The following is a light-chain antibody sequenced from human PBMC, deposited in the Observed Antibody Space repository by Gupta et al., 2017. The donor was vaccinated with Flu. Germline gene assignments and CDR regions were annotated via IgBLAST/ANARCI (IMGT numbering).Light chain of an antibody. CDR1: SSNIGVGFD. Sequence: QSLLPQPPSVSGAPGPRVIIPGTGSSSNIGVGFDVHWYQHLPGTAPKLLIYGNKNRPSGVPDRFSGSKSGAAASLAITGLQADDEADYYCQSYDRRLGGVVFGGGTKLTVL. CDR3: QSYDRRLGGVV. CDR2: GNK. V-gene: IGLV1-40*01. J-gene: IGLJ2*01.